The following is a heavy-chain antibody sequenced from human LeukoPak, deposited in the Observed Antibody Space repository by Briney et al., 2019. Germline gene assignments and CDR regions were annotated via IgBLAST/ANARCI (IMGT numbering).Heavy chain of an antibody. CDR3: VRRYVVYYYCYGMDV. V-gene: IGHV1-8*02. CDR1: GYTFTSYD. D-gene: IGHD5-12*01. J-gene: IGHJ6*02. Sequence: ASVKVSCKASGYTFTSYDINWVRQATGQGLEWMGWMNPNSGNTGYAQKFQGRVTMTRNTSISTDYIELSSLRSEDTAVYYCVRRYVVYYYCYGMDVWGQGTTVTVSS. CDR2: MNPNSGNT.